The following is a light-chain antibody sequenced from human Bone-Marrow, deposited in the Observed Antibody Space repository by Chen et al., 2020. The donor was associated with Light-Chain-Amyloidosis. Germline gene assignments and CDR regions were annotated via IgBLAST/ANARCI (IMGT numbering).Light chain of an antibody. CDR1: SSDVGGDHH. V-gene: IGLV2-14*01. Sequence: QSALTQPASVSGSPGQSITISCTGTSSDVGGDHHVSLYQQHPDKAPKLMIYEVTNRPSWVPDRFSVYKSDTSASLTISGLQTEDEADYFCSSDTITNTLVFGSGTRVTVL. J-gene: IGLJ1*01. CDR3: SSDTITNTLV. CDR2: EVT.